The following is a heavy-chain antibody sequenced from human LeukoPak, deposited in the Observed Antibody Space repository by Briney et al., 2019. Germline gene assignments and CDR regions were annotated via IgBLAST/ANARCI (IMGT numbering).Heavy chain of an antibody. Sequence: EASVKVSCKASGYTFTKYGLNWVRQAPGQGLQWMGWISCYNGHTHYAQNFQGRVTMTTDTSTNTAYMELRSLRSDDTAVYYCARREGRSASPFFFGSWGQGTLVTVSS. J-gene: IGHJ4*02. CDR1: GYTFTKYG. D-gene: IGHD6-6*01. CDR3: ARREGRSASPFFFGS. CDR2: ISCYNGHT. V-gene: IGHV1-18*01.